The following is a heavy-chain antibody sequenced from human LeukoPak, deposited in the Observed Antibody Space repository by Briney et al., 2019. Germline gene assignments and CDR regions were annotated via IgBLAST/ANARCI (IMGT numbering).Heavy chain of an antibody. D-gene: IGHD3-16*02. J-gene: IGHJ4*02. CDR2: IIPIFDTP. CDR3: AKGSRLREAGSYRF. V-gene: IGHV1-69*06. Sequence: SVKVSCKVSGGIFGSYAINWVRQAPGQGLEWLGRIIPIFDTPNYAQTFQGRVTISADKSTRTVYMELTSLRYEDTALYYCAKGSRLREAGSYRFWGQGTLVTASS. CDR1: GGIFGSYA.